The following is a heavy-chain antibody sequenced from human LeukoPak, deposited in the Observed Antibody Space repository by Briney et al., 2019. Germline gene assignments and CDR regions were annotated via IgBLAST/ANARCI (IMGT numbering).Heavy chain of an antibody. CDR3: AKLSGYSYGYVSDY. D-gene: IGHD5-18*01. CDR2: ISGSGGST. J-gene: IGHJ4*02. CDR1: GFSFSSYA. V-gene: IGHV3-23*01. Sequence: GGSLRLSCAASGFSFSSYAMIWVRQAPGKGLEWVSAISGSGGSTYYANSVKGRFTISRDNSKDTLYLQMNSLRAEDTAVYYCAKLSGYSYGYVSDYWGQGTLVTVSP.